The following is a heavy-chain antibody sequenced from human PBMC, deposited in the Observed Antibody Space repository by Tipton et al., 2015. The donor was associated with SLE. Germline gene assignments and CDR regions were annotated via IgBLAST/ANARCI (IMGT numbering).Heavy chain of an antibody. CDR3: ARDGEVGDHIDY. Sequence: RSLRLSCAASGFTFSDYYMSWIRQAPGKGLEWVAVIWYDGSNKYYADSVKGRFTISRDSSKNTLYLQMNSLRAEDTAVYYCARDGEVGDHIDYWGQGTLVTVSS. D-gene: IGHD2-21*01. CDR1: GFTFSDYY. V-gene: IGHV3-33*08. J-gene: IGHJ4*02. CDR2: IWYDGSNK.